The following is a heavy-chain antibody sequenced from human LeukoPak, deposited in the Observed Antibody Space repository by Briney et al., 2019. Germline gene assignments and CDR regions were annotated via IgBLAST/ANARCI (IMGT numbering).Heavy chain of an antibody. V-gene: IGHV7-4-1*02. J-gene: IGHJ6*02. CDR3: ARGCSSTSCYSPYYYYGMDV. CDR2: INTNTGNP. Sequence: ASVKVSCKASGYTFTSYAMNWVRQAPGQGLEWIGWINTNTGNPTYAQGFTGRFVFSLDTSVSTAYLQISSLKAEDTAVYYCARGCSSTSCYSPYYYYGMDVWGQGTTVTVSS. D-gene: IGHD2-2*02. CDR1: GYTFTSYA.